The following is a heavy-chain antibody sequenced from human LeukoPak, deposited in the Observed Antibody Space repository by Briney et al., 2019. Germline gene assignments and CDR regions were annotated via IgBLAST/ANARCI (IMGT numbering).Heavy chain of an antibody. CDR3: ARGSLWFKVGDY. J-gene: IGHJ4*02. CDR1: GGSFSGYY. CDR2: INHSGST. D-gene: IGHD3-10*01. Sequence: SETLSLTCAVYGGSFSGYYWSWIRQPPGRGLEWIGEINHSGSTNYNPSLKSRVTISVDTSKNQFSLKLSSVTAADTAVYYCARGSLWFKVGDYGGQGTLVTVSA. V-gene: IGHV4-34*01.